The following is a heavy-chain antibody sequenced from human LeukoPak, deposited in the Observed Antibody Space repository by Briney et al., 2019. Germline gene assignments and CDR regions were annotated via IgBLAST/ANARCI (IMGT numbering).Heavy chain of an antibody. J-gene: IGHJ6*03. CDR2: ISYDGSNK. D-gene: IGHD5-18*01. Sequence: RTGGSLRLSCAASGFTFSSYAMHWVRQAPGKGLEWVAVISYDGSNKYYADSVKGRFTISRDNSKNTLYLQMNSLRAEDPAVYYFGRDFSTAMVTPPPYYYYYMDVWGKGTTVTVSS. CDR1: GFTFSSYA. V-gene: IGHV3-30*04. CDR3: GRDFSTAMVTPPPYYYYYMDV.